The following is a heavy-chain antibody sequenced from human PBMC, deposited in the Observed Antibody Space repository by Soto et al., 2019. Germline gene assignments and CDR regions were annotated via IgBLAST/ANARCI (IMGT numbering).Heavy chain of an antibody. Sequence: SETLSLTCTVSGGSVSGYYWSWIRQPPGKGLEWIAYIHYTGFTNYNPSLKSRVTMSVDTPKNQFSLKLSSVTAADTAVYYCARTLNTGVEDYWGQGSLVTVSS. CDR3: ARTLNTGVEDY. J-gene: IGHJ4*02. CDR1: GGSVSGYY. V-gene: IGHV4-59*08. D-gene: IGHD3-10*01. CDR2: IHYTGFT.